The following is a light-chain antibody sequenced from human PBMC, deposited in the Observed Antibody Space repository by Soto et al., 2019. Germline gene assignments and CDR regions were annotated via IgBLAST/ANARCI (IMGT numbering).Light chain of an antibody. Sequence: IQMTQSPSSLSASVGDGVNLTCRASPTIATYLNWHQQKPGQVPEVLIYGASRLHVGVPSRFTGSGYGTDFTLTINNLQPEDFAIYYCQQFYYYPHTFGQGTKLEVK. CDR1: PTIATY. CDR3: QQFYYYPHT. V-gene: IGKV1-39*01. J-gene: IGKJ2*01. CDR2: GAS.